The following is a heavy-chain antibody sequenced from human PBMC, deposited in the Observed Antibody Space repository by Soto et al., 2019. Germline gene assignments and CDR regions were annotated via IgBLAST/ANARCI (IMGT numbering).Heavy chain of an antibody. CDR3: ARGLRVVVPAASDY. CDR2: MNPNSGNT. J-gene: IGHJ4*02. D-gene: IGHD2-2*01. CDR1: GYTFTSHD. Sequence: ASVKVSCKASGYTFTSHDINWVRQATGQGLEWMGWMNPNSGNTGYAQKFQGRVTMTRNTSISTAYMELSSLRSEDTAVYYCARGLRVVVPAASDYWGQGTLVTVSS. V-gene: IGHV1-8*01.